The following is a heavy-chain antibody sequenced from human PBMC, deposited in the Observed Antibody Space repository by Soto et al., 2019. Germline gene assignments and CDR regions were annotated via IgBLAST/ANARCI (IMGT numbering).Heavy chain of an antibody. CDR2: ISGSGGIT. D-gene: IGHD6-13*01. CDR3: AKDLGYGSSWRYALDM. CDR1: GCAFSHYA. J-gene: IGHJ3*02. Sequence: GALILSCAGSGCAFSHYAISCVRQAPGQGLEWVSGISGSGGITHYADSVKGRFTISRDNSRNTLHLQMISLRAEDTGVYYCAKDLGYGSSWRYALDMWGQGTLGTVS. V-gene: IGHV3-23*01.